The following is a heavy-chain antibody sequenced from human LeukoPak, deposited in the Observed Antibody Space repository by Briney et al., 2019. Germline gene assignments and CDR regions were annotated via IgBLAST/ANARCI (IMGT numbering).Heavy chain of an antibody. V-gene: IGHV1-69*13. CDR1: GGTFSSYA. Sequence: ASVKVSCKASGGTFSSYAISWVRQAPGQGLEWMEGIIPIFGTANYAQKFQGRVTITADESTSTAYMELSSLRSEDTAEYYCARSTPRYCSGGSCEPSDAFDIWGQGTMVTVSS. CDR2: IIPIFGTA. J-gene: IGHJ3*02. CDR3: ARSTPRYCSGGSCEPSDAFDI. D-gene: IGHD2-15*01.